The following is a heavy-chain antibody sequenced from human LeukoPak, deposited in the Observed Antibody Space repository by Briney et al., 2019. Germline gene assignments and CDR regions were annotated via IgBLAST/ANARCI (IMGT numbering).Heavy chain of an antibody. V-gene: IGHV3-7*01. CDR3: TRVSLLDCPDY. J-gene: IGHJ4*02. CDR1: GFTFSSSW. D-gene: IGHD3-10*01. Sequence: SGGSLRLSCAASGFTFSSSWMNWVRQAPGKGLEWVANIKEDGSEKYYVDSVKGRFTISRDNAKKSLYLQMNSLRAEDTAVYYCTRVSLLDCPDYWGQGTLVTVSS. CDR2: IKEDGSEK.